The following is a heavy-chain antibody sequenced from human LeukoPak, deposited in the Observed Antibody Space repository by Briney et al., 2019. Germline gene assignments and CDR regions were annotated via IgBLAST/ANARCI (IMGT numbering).Heavy chain of an antibody. CDR3: ARGRACDP. J-gene: IGHJ5*02. CDR1: GDSVRSNY. Sequence: SETLSLTCAVSGDSVRSNYWSWIRQPPGRGLEWIGYIYYSDNTNYNPSLKSRVTISLDTSKNQFSLKVSSVTAADTAVYYCARGRACDPWGQGTLVTVSS. CDR2: IYYSDNT. V-gene: IGHV4-59*02.